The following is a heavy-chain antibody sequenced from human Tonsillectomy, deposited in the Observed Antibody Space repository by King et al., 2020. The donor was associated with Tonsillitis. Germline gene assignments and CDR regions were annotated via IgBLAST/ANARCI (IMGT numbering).Heavy chain of an antibody. Sequence: VQLVESGGGVVQPGRSLRLSCAASGFTFSSYAMHWVRQAPGKGLEWVAVISYDGSNKYYADSVKGRFTISRDNSKNTLYLQMNSLRAEDTAVYYCAGDSGSDDAFDIWGQGTMVTVSS. CDR1: GFTFSSYA. J-gene: IGHJ3*02. CDR3: AGDSGSDDAFDI. V-gene: IGHV3-30*04. D-gene: IGHD1-26*01. CDR2: ISYDGSNK.